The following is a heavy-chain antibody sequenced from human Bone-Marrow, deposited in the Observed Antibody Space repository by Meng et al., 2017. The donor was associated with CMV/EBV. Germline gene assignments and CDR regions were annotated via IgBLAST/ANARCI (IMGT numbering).Heavy chain of an antibody. J-gene: IGHJ4*02. CDR3: ARSRASFAACGGVCYRGPDY. CDR1: GFTFSSYA. CDR2: ISYDGGNK. V-gene: IGHV3-30-3*01. D-gene: IGHD2-21*01. Sequence: GSLRLSCAASGFTFSSYAMHWVRQAPGKGLEWVSVISYDGGNKYYADSVQGRFTLSRDNSENTLFLQMNSLRLEDTAVYFCARSRASFAACGGVCYRGPDYWGQGTLVTVSS.